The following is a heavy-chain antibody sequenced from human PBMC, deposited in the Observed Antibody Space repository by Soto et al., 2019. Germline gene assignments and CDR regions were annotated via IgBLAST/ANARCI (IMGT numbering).Heavy chain of an antibody. CDR1: GFSFSTSGVG. J-gene: IGHJ4*02. V-gene: IGHV2-5*02. CDR2: IYWDDDR. Sequence: QITLKESGPTLVKPTQTLTLTCTFSGFSFSTSGVGVGWIRQPPGKALQWLALIYWDDDRRYSPSLKSRLTINKDTSKNQVVLIMTNMDPVDTATYYCAHNLYGGPEYWGQGTLVTVSS. D-gene: IGHD4-17*01. CDR3: AHNLYGGPEY.